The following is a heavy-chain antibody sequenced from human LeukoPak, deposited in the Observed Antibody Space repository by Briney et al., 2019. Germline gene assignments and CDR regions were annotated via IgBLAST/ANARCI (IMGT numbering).Heavy chain of an antibody. D-gene: IGHD4-11*01. CDR1: GFTFSSHA. CDR2: VSGNGGNA. V-gene: IGHV3-23*01. CDR3: ARSVPDYTRFDY. Sequence: GGSLRLSCAPSGFTFSSHAMSWVRQAPGKGLEWVSVVSGNGGNAYYADSVKGRFTISTDNSKNTVFLQMNSLGAEDTALYYCARSVPDYTRFDYWGQGALVTVSS. J-gene: IGHJ4*02.